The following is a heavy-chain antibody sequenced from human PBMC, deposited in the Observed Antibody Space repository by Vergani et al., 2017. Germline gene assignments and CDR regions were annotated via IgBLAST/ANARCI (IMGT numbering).Heavy chain of an antibody. CDR3: AATKGITGTSYSALDFYYNYGMDV. Sequence: QMQLVQSGPEVKKPGTSVKVSCKASGFTFTSSAMQWVRQARGQRLEWIGWIVVGSGNTNYAQKFQERVTITRDMSTSTAYMELSSLRSEDTAVYYCAATKGITGTSYSALDFYYNYGMDVWGQGTTVTVSS. J-gene: IGHJ6*02. CDR1: GFTFTSSA. CDR2: IVVGSGNT. D-gene: IGHD1-7*01. V-gene: IGHV1-58*02.